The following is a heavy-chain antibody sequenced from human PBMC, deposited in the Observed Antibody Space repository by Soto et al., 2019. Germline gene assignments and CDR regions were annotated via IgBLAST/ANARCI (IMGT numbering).Heavy chain of an antibody. J-gene: IGHJ4*02. Sequence: GGSLRLSCEASGFTFGSYEMNWVRQAPGKGLEWVSHTSGCGSTIYYADFLKGRFTIYRDNAKNSLYLQMNSLRAEDTAVYYCVRGSRDYYDSSGFEYWGQGTLVTVSS. CDR2: TSGCGSTI. CDR3: VRGSRDYYDSSGFEY. V-gene: IGHV3-48*03. D-gene: IGHD3-22*01. CDR1: GFTFGSYE.